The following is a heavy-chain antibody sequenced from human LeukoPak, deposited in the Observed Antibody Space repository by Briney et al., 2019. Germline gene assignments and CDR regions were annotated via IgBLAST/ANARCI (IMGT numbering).Heavy chain of an antibody. D-gene: IGHD1-1*01. CDR2: IYYSGST. J-gene: IGHJ5*02. Sequence: SETLSLTCTVSGGSISSSSYYWGWIRQPPGKGLEWIGSIYYSGSTYYNPSLKSRVTISVDTSKNQFSLKLSSVTAADTAVYYCARGLNSRGWFDPWGQGTLVTVSS. CDR1: GGSISSSSYY. V-gene: IGHV4-39*07. CDR3: ARGLNSRGWFDP.